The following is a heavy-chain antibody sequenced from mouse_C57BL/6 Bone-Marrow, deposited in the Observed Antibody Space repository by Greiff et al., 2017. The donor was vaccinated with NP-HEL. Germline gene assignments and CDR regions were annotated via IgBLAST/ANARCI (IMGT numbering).Heavy chain of an antibody. CDR3: AKHRVYYYGSSYNWYFDV. J-gene: IGHJ1*03. V-gene: IGHV2-9*01. CDR2: IWGGGST. Sequence: QVQLQQSGPGLVAPSQSLSITCTVSGFSLTSYGVDWVRQPPGKGLEWLGVIWGGGSTNYNSALMSRLSISKDNSKSQVFLKMNSLQTDDTAMYYCAKHRVYYYGSSYNWYFDVWGTGTTVTVSS. CDR1: GFSLTSYG. D-gene: IGHD1-1*01.